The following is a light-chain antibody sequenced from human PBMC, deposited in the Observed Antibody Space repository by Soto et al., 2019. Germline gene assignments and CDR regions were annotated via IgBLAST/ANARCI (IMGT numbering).Light chain of an antibody. J-gene: IGKJ1*01. CDR1: QSVSSSY. CDR2: GAS. V-gene: IGKV3-20*01. Sequence: EIVLTQSPGTLSLSPGERATLSCRASQSVSSSYLAWYQQKPGQAPRLLIYGASSRATGIPDRFSGSGSGTDFTLTISRLEPEDFAVYYCQQYCSPQTFGQGTKVDI. CDR3: QQYCSPQT.